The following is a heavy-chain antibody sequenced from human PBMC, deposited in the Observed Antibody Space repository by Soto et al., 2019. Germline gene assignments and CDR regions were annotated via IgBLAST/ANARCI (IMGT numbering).Heavy chain of an antibody. Sequence: PWGSLRLSCAASGFFFSNYGMHWFRHSPGKGLEWVAFISNDGSKKYYADSVKGRFTISRDNSENTVYLQMTSLRPDDTAVFYCARDVAMPSGLGLGYWGQGTLVTVSS. CDR3: ARDVAMPSGLGLGY. CDR1: GFFFSNYG. J-gene: IGHJ4*02. CDR2: ISNDGSKK. V-gene: IGHV3-30*03. D-gene: IGHD6-19*01.